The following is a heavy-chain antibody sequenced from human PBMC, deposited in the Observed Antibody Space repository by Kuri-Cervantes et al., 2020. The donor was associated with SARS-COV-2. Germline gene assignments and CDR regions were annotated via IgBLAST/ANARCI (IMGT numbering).Heavy chain of an antibody. V-gene: IGHV3-74*01. CDR3: ARDVRYYDRDDYYYGMDV. CDR1: GFTFSSYS. J-gene: IGHJ6*02. D-gene: IGHD3-10*02. Sequence: GESLKISCAASGFTFSSYSMNWVRQAPGKGLVWVSRTNSDGSSTSYADSVKGRFTISRDNAKNTLYLQINSLRAEDTAVYYCARDVRYYDRDDYYYGMDVWGQGTTVTVSS. CDR2: TNSDGSST.